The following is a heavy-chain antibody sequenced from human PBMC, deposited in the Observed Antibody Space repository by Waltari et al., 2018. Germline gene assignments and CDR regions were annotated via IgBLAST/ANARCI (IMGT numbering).Heavy chain of an antibody. CDR2: VHGRGRT. CDR1: GDSITSPYL. CDR3: ALDRGRGLYLDT. J-gene: IGHJ4*02. D-gene: IGHD2-15*01. V-gene: IGHV4-4*02. Sequence: QLQLQESGPGLVKPSGTLSLNCGVSGDSITSPYLWNWVRQSPQKGREWLGQVHGRGRTNFHPSFASRVTISLDTSRNQCTLMLSSATASDTAIYYCALDRGRGLYLDTWGPGTLVTVSP.